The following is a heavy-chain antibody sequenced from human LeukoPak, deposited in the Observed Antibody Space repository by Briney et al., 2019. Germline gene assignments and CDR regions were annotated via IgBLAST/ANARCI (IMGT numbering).Heavy chain of an antibody. Sequence: PSETLSLTCAVYGGPFSGYYWSWIRQPPGKGLEWIGEIDHSGNTNYNPSLKSRVTISVDTAKNQCSLNLSSVTAADTALDYCARGRGPRDLDRLRGCYYYYKDVWGRGTTVTVSS. D-gene: IGHD3/OR15-3a*01. V-gene: IGHV4-34*01. CDR3: ARGRGPRDLDRLRGCYYYYKDV. CDR1: GGPFSGYY. J-gene: IGHJ6*03. CDR2: IDHSGNT.